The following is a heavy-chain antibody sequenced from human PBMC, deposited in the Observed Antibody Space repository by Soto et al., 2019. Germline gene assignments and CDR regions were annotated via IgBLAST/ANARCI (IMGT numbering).Heavy chain of an antibody. J-gene: IGHJ6*02. Sequence: PGESLKISCQGSGYSFTSYWIGWVRQMPGKGLEWMGIIYPGDSDTRYSPSFQGQVTISADKSISTAYLQWSSLKASDTAMYYCARLPVTMIVAPYYYYYGMDVWGQGTTVTVSS. CDR2: IYPGDSDT. V-gene: IGHV5-51*01. CDR1: GYSFTSYW. CDR3: ARLPVTMIVAPYYYYYGMDV. D-gene: IGHD3-22*01.